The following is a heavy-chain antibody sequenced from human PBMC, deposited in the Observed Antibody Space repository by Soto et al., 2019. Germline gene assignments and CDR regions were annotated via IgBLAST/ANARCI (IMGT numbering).Heavy chain of an antibody. CDR2: IGGSGGIT. CDR1: GFTFRSYA. CDR3: AQGAGYSYRYTLWFYP. D-gene: IGHD5-18*01. V-gene: IGHV3-23*01. Sequence: EVQLLESGGGLVQPGGSLRLSCAASGFTFRSYAMSWVRQAPGKGLEWVSDIGGSGGITYHTDSVKSRFIISRDNSKNTLYLQLNSLRAEDTAVYHCAQGAGYSYRYTLWFYPWGQGTLVTVSS. J-gene: IGHJ5*02.